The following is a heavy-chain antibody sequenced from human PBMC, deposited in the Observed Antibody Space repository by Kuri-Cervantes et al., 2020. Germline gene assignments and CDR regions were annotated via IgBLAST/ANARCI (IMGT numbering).Heavy chain of an antibody. CDR1: GGSISSSNW. J-gene: IGHJ4*02. CDR3: ARFRSWGYDSSGRYSYFDY. V-gene: IGHV4-4*02. Sequence: SETLSLTCTVSGGSISSSNWWSWVRQPPGKGLEWIGEIYHSGSTNYNPSLKSRVTISVDKSKNQFSLKLSSVTAADTAVYYCARFRSWGYDSSGRYSYFDYWGQGTLVTVSS. CDR2: IYHSGST. D-gene: IGHD6-19*01.